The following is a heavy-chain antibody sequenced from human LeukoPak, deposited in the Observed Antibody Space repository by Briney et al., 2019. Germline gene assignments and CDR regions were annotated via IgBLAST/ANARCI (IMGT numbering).Heavy chain of an antibody. D-gene: IGHD3-22*01. V-gene: IGHV3-49*04. CDR2: IRSKAYGGTT. Sequence: GGSLRLSCTASGFTFGDYAMSWVRRAPGKGLEWVGFIRSKAYGGTTEYAASVKGRFTISRDDSKSIAYLQMNSLKTEDTAVYYCTRAKGPMIVVTRMAYWGQGTLVTVSS. J-gene: IGHJ4*02. CDR1: GFTFGDYA. CDR3: TRAKGPMIVVTRMAY.